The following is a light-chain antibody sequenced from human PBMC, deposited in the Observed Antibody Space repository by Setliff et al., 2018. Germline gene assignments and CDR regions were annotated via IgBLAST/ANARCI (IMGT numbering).Light chain of an antibody. CDR3: SSYSRTTTLVI. J-gene: IGLJ2*01. CDR1: NSDVGTYSF. Sequence: QSALTQPASVSGSPGQSITISCTGTNSDVGTYSFVSWYQQHPGKAPKLMIYDVTNWPSGVSSRFSGSKSGNTASLTISGLQAEDEADYYCSSYSRTTTLVIFGGGTKVTVL. V-gene: IGLV2-14*01. CDR2: DVT.